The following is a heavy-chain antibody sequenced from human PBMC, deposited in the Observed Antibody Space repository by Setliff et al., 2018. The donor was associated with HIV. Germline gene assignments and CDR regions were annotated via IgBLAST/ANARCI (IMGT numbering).Heavy chain of an antibody. CDR1: GGSISSGGYY. CDR2: IYYSGST. V-gene: IGHV4-39*01. Sequence: SETLSLTCTVSGGSISSGGYYWSWIRQPPGKGLEWIGSIYYSGSTYYNPSLKSRVTISVDTSKNQFSLKLSSVTAADTAVFYCARHYGGDQLLREFDYWGQGTLVTVSS. J-gene: IGHJ4*02. CDR3: ARHYGGDQLLREFDY. D-gene: IGHD2-2*01.